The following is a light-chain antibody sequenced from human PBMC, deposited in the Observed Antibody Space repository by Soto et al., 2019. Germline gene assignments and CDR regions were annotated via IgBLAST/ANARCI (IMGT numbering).Light chain of an antibody. J-gene: IGKJ4*01. CDR3: QQLNSYPLT. CDR1: QSISSW. CDR2: AAS. V-gene: IGKV1-9*01. Sequence: GDRVTITCRASQSISSWLAWYQQKPGKAPKLLIYAASTLKSGVPSRFSGSGSGTEFTLTISSLQPEDFATYSCQQLNSYPLTLGGGTKVDIK.